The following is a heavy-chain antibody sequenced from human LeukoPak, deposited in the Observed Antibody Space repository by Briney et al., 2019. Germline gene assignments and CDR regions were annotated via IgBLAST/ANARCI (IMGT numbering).Heavy chain of an antibody. V-gene: IGHV3-23*01. Sequence: PGGSLTLSCAASGFTFSRIAMSWVRQAPGKGLEWVSGISGSGGRDSTYYADSVKGRFTISRGKSKNTVYLEMNSLRAEDTAVYYCAKGYSEYTSSWFDYWGQGTLVTVSS. CDR3: AKGYSEYTSSWFDY. J-gene: IGHJ4*02. CDR1: GFTFSRIA. CDR2: ISGSGGRDST. D-gene: IGHD6-13*01.